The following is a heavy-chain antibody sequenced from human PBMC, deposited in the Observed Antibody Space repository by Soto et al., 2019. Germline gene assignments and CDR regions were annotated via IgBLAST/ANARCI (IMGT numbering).Heavy chain of an antibody. Sequence: GGSLRLSCAASGFTFSSYAMSWVRQAPGKGLEWVSAISGSGGSTYYADSVKGRFTISRDNSKNTLYLQMNSLRAEDTAVYYCAKGYSSGGSCYPFDPWGQGTLLTVSS. V-gene: IGHV3-23*01. CDR3: AKGYSSGGSCYPFDP. J-gene: IGHJ5*02. D-gene: IGHD2-15*01. CDR1: GFTFSSYA. CDR2: ISGSGGST.